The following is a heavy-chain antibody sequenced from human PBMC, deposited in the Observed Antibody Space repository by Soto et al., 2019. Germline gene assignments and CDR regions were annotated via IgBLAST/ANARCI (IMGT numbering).Heavy chain of an antibody. CDR1: GFTVSSNY. CDR3: ASTGYSSSRFYYGMDV. V-gene: IGHV3-53*01. CDR2: IYSGGST. D-gene: IGHD6-13*01. Sequence: GGSLRLSCAASGFTVSSNYMSWVRQAPGKGLEWVSVIYSGGSTYYADSVKGRFTISRDNSKNTLYLQMNSLRAEDTAVYYCASTGYSSSRFYYGMDVWGQGTSVTVSS. J-gene: IGHJ6*02.